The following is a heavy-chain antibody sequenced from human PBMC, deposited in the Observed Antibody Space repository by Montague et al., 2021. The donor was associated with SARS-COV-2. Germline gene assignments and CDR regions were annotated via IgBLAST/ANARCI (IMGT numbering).Heavy chain of an antibody. V-gene: IGHV4-59*01. CDR3: ARGGGYYNYGLDV. Sequence: SETLSLTCTVSGGSISNYYWCWIRHPPGRGLEWIGYIYYSESTDYSPYLTSRVTISLDTSTNQFSLKVTSVTAADTAVYYCARGGGYYNYGLDVWGPGTTVTASS. J-gene: IGHJ6*02. CDR2: IYYSEST. CDR1: GGSISNYY. D-gene: IGHD2-15*01.